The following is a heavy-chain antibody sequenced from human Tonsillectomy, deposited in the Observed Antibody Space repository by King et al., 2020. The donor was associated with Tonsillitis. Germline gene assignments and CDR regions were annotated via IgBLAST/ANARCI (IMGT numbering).Heavy chain of an antibody. Sequence: QLVQSGAEVKKPGSSVKVSCKASGGTFSSYAISWVRQAPGQGLEWMGRIIPILGIANYAQKFQGRVTITADKSTSTAYMELSSLRSEDTAVYYCAPVRINGGNFDPWGQGTLVTVSS. CDR3: APVRINGGNFDP. CDR2: IIPILGIA. J-gene: IGHJ5*02. D-gene: IGHD2-8*01. CDR1: GGTFSSYA. V-gene: IGHV1-69*04.